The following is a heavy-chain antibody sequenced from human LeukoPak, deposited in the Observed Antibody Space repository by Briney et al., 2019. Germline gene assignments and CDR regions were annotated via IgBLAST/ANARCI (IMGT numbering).Heavy chain of an antibody. Sequence: GGSLRLSCAASGFTFSTYWMHWVRQAPGKGLVWVSRINTDGSSTTYADSVKGRFTISRDNAKNSLYLQMNSLRAEDTAVYYCARDRTVSSPRLDYFDYWGQGTLVTVSS. J-gene: IGHJ4*02. CDR2: INTDGSST. D-gene: IGHD6-13*01. V-gene: IGHV3-74*01. CDR3: ARDRTVSSPRLDYFDY. CDR1: GFTFSTYW.